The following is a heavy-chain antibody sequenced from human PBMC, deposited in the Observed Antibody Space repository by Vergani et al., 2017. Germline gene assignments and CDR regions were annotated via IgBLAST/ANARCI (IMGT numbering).Heavy chain of an antibody. J-gene: IGHJ6*02. CDR3: AKETAMVFGFSYYGMDV. Sequence: VQLVQSGGGLVQPGGSLRLSCAASGFTFSSYAMSWVRQAPGKGLEWVSAISGSGGSTYYADSVKGRFTISRDNSKNTQYLQMNSLRAEDTAVYYCAKETAMVFGFSYYGMDVWGQGTTVTVSS. CDR2: ISGSGGST. D-gene: IGHD5-18*01. V-gene: IGHV3-23*04. CDR1: GFTFSSYA.